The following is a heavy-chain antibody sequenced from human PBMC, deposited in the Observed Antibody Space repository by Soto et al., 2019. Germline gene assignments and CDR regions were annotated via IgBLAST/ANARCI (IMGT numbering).Heavy chain of an antibody. CDR1: GGSISSYY. CDR2: IYYSGST. Sequence: SETLSLTCTVSGGSISSYYWSWIRQPPGKGLEWIGYIYYSGSTNYNPSLKSRVTISVDTSKNQFSLKLSSVTAADTAVYYCARLVVENLAVRGVIFNGFDPWGQGTLVTVSS. CDR3: ARLVVENLAVRGVIFNGFDP. J-gene: IGHJ5*02. V-gene: IGHV4-59*08. D-gene: IGHD3-10*01.